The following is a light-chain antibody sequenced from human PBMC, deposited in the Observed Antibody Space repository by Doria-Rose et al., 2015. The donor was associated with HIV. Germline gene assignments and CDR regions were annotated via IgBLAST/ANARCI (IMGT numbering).Light chain of an antibody. V-gene: IGKV1-39*01. CDR1: PTVSTY. CDR3: QQTYSSPPWT. CDR2: AAS. Sequence: DIQLTQSPSSLSASIGDRVTITCRASPTVSTYLNWFQQEPGKAPKLLIYAASRLQSGVPSRFSGSGSGTDFTLTISGLQPGDFATYYCQQTYSSPPWTFGQGTKVEMK. J-gene: IGKJ1*01.